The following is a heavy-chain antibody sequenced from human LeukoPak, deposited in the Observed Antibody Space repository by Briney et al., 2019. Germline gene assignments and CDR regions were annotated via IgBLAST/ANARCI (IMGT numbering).Heavy chain of an antibody. V-gene: IGHV4-34*01. CDR3: ASQYYYDSSGYAFDI. Sequence: SETLSLTCAVYGGSFSGYYWSWIRQSPGKGLEWIGEINHSGSTNYNPSLKSRVTISVDTSKNQFSLKLSSVTAADTAVYYCASQYYYDSSGYAFDIWGQGTMVTVSS. CDR1: GGSFSGYY. D-gene: IGHD3-22*01. CDR2: INHSGST. J-gene: IGHJ3*02.